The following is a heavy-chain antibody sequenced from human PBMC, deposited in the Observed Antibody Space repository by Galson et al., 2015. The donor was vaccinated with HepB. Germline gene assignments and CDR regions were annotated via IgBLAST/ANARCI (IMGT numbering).Heavy chain of an antibody. CDR2: MNSNSGNT. Sequence: SVKVSCKASGYTFTNYDFNWVRQATGQGLEWVGWMNSNSGNTDYAQKFQGRVTMTRNTSINTAYLELSSLRSEDTAVYYCARGLYDYGDYWGQGTLVTVSS. J-gene: IGHJ4*02. V-gene: IGHV1-8*01. D-gene: IGHD2/OR15-2a*01. CDR3: ARGLYDYGDY. CDR1: GYTFTNYD.